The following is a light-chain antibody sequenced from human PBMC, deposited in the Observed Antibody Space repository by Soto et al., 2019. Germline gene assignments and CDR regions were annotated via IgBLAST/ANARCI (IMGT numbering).Light chain of an antibody. CDR1: SSDVGGYNY. Sequence: QSALTQFASVSGSPGQSITISCTGTSSDVGGYNYVSWYQQHPGKAPKLMIYEVSNRPSGVSNRFSGSKSGNTASLTISGLQAEDEADYYCSSYTSSSILGVFGTGTKLTVL. CDR3: SSYTSSSILGV. V-gene: IGLV2-14*01. J-gene: IGLJ1*01. CDR2: EVS.